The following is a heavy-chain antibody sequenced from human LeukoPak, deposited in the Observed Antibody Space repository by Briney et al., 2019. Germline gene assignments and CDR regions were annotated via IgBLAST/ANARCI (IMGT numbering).Heavy chain of an antibody. CDR3: AASKYYDFRSGPNWFDP. CDR2: INHSGST. Sequence: SETLSLTCAVYGXSFSGYSWSWIRQPPGKGLEWIGEINHSGSTNYNPSLKSRVTISVDTSKNQFSLKLSSVTAADTAVYYCAASKYYDFRSGPNWFDPWGQGTLVTVSS. CDR1: GXSFSGYS. V-gene: IGHV4-34*01. J-gene: IGHJ5*02. D-gene: IGHD3-3*01.